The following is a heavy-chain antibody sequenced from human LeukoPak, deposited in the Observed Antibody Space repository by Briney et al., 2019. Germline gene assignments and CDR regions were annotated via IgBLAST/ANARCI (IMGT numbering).Heavy chain of an antibody. Sequence: GGSLRLSCAASGFTFSSYSMNWVRQAPGKGLEWVSSISSSSSYIYYADSVKGRFTISRDNAKNSLYLQMNSLRAEDTAVYYCARGGAPGIATAGERYYYYGMDVWGQGTTVTVSS. CDR2: ISSSSSYI. CDR3: ARGGAPGIATAGERYYYYGMDV. D-gene: IGHD6-13*01. CDR1: GFTFSSYS. J-gene: IGHJ6*02. V-gene: IGHV3-21*01.